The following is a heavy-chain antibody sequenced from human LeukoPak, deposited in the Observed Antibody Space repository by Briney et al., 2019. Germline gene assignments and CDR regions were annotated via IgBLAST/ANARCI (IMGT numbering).Heavy chain of an antibody. CDR1: GFTFSSYW. J-gene: IGHJ4*02. CDR2: VNSDGSSA. Sequence: GGSLRLSCAASGFTFSSYWMHWVRQAPGKGLVWVSRVNSDGSSASYADSVKGRFTISRDNAKNTLSLQMNSLRAEDTAVYYCATDILGSSWSRWGRGTLVTVSS. V-gene: IGHV3-74*01. CDR3: ATDILGSSWSR. D-gene: IGHD6-13*01.